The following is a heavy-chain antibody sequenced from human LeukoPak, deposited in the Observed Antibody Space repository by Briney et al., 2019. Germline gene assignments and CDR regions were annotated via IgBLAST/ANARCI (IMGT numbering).Heavy chain of an antibody. CDR2: IYPSGST. D-gene: IGHD7-27*01. CDR1: GGSISSGDFY. V-gene: IGHV4-61*02. CDR3: VRGSWGSDFDY. Sequence: SETLSLTCTVSGGSISSGDFYWSWIRQPAGKGLEWIGRIYPSGSTNYNPSLESRVTISVDTSNNQFSLRLNSVTAADTAVYYCVRGSWGSDFDYWGQGTLVTVSS. J-gene: IGHJ4*02.